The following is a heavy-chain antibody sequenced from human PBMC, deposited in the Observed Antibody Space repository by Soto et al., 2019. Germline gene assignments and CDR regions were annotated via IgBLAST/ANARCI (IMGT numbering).Heavy chain of an antibody. V-gene: IGHV3-74*01. CDR1: GFTFSSYW. CDR2: INSDGCST. J-gene: IGHJ6*02. CDR3: ARFADYYGMDV. Sequence: PGGSLRLSCAASGFTFSSYWMHWVRQAPGKGLVWVSRINSDGCSTSYADSVKGRFTISRDNAKNTLYLQMNSLRAEDTAVYYCARFADYYGMDVWGQGTTVTVSS.